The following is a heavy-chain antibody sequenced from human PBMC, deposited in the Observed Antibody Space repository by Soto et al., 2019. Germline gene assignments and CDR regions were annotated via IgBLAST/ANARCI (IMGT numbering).Heavy chain of an antibody. Sequence: QVQLVQSGAEVKEPGSSVNVSCKTSGDTFGNTAVTWVRQVPGQGLEWIGGIVPLFGTANYAQKFRGRVMITADESTSTAYMDLSSLRSDDTAIYYCARDGDPGYSFWSGPLGGGRFDPWGQGTLVIVSS. J-gene: IGHJ5*02. CDR1: GDTFGNTA. CDR3: ARDGDPGYSFWSGPLGGGRFDP. CDR2: IVPLFGTA. V-gene: IGHV1-69*12. D-gene: IGHD3-3*01.